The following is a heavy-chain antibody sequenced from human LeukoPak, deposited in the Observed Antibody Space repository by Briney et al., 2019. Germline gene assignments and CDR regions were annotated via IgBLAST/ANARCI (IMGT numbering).Heavy chain of an antibody. CDR3: AREVPYYGMDV. J-gene: IGHJ6*02. CDR1: GFTSSSYE. CDR2: ISSSGSTI. V-gene: IGHV3-48*03. Sequence: PGGSLRFSCAASGFTSSSYEMNWVRQAPGKGLEWVSYISSSGSTIYYADSVKGRFTISRDNAKNSLYLQMNSLRAEDTAVYYCAREVPYYGMDVWGQGTTVTVSS.